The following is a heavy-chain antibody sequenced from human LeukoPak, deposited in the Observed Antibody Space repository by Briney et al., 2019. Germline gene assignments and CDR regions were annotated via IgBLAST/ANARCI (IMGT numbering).Heavy chain of an antibody. CDR2: IKADGSEK. CDR1: GFPFRTYA. J-gene: IGHJ4*02. V-gene: IGHV3-7*01. Sequence: GGSLRLSCAASGFPFRTYAMSWVRQAPGKGLEWVANIKADGSEKYFVDSVKGRFTISRDNAKNSLYLQMNSLRAEDAAVYYCARDKIVGATMFDYWGQGTLVTVSS. D-gene: IGHD1-26*01. CDR3: ARDKIVGATMFDY.